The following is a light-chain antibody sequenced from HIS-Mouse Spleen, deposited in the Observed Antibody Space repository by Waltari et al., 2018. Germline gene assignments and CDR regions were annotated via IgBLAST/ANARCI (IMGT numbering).Light chain of an antibody. CDR3: QVWDSSSDHVV. J-gene: IGLJ2*01. CDR1: NIGSKS. Sequence: SYVLTQPPSVSVAPGKTARITCGGTNIGSKSVPGYQQKPGQAPVLVVYDDSDRPSGIPERFSGSNSGNTATLTISRVEAGDEADYYCQVWDSSSDHVVFGGGTKLTVL. V-gene: IGLV3-21*03. CDR2: DDS.